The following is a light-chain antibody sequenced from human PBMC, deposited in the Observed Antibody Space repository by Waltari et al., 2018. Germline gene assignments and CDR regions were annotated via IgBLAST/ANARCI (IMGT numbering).Light chain of an antibody. Sequence: DIQMTQSPSSLSASVGDRVTITCRASQSISSYLNWYQQKPGKAPKLLIYAASSFQSGVPSRFSGSGSGTDFTLTISSLQPEDFATYYCQQSYSTPPLTFGGGTKVEI. V-gene: IGKV1-39*01. CDR2: AAS. CDR1: QSISSY. J-gene: IGKJ4*01. CDR3: QQSYSTPPLT.